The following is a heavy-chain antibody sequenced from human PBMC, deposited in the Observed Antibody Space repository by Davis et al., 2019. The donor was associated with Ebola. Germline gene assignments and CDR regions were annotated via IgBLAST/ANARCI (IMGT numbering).Heavy chain of an antibody. Sequence: HSQTLSLTCAISGDSVSSGGWNWIRQSPSRGLEWLGRTYYSSKWYHDYAESVKSRITINADTSKNQFSLHLNSMTREDTALYYCSRGWLRTGFDVWGEGTTVTV. CDR3: SRGWLRTGFDV. V-gene: IGHV6-1*01. J-gene: IGHJ6*02. CDR2: TYYSSKWYH. D-gene: IGHD5-18*01. CDR1: GDSVSSGG.